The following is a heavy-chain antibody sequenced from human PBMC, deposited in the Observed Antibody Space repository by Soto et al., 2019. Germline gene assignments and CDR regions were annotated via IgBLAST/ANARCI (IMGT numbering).Heavy chain of an antibody. Sequence: PSETLSLTCTVSVGSISSGDYYWSWIRQPPGKGLEWIGYIYYSGSTYYNPSLKSRVTISVDTSKNQFSLKLSSVTAADTAMYYCVRDSDIAADGMDVWGQGTTVTVSS. D-gene: IGHD6-13*01. J-gene: IGHJ6*02. CDR1: VGSISSGDYY. V-gene: IGHV4-30-4*01. CDR2: IYYSGST. CDR3: VRDSDIAADGMDV.